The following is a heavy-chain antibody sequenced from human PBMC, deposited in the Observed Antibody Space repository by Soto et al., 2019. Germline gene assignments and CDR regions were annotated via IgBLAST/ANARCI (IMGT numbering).Heavy chain of an antibody. Sequence: QTQLVQSGPEVKKPGTSVKVSCKASGFTFSSSAVQWVRQARGQRPEWIGWIVVDSGNTNYAQKFQERVTITRDMSTRTAYMELSSLTSEDTAIYYCAALGGSFSSYGYWGQGTLVTVSS. CDR1: GFTFSSSA. CDR2: IVVDSGNT. V-gene: IGHV1-58*01. CDR3: AALGGSFSSYGY. J-gene: IGHJ1*01. D-gene: IGHD1-26*01.